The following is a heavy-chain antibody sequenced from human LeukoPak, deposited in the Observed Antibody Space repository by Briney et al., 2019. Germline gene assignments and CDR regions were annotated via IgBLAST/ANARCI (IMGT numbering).Heavy chain of an antibody. CDR1: GFTFSSYA. D-gene: IGHD3-10*01. J-gene: IGHJ3*02. CDR3: AKDGSVLLWFGESDAFDI. V-gene: IGHV3-23*01. Sequence: GGSLRLSCAASGFTFSSYAMSWVRQAPGKGLEWVSAISGGGGSTYYADSVKGRFTISRDNSKNTLYLQMNSLGAEDTAVYYCAKDGSVLLWFGESDAFDIWGQGTMVTVSS. CDR2: ISGGGGST.